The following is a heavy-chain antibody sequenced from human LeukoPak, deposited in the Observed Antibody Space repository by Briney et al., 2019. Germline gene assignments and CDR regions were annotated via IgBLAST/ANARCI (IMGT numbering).Heavy chain of an antibody. Sequence: GGSLRLSCAASGFTVTSHYMSWVRQAPGKGLEWVAVISYDGNAKYYADSVKGRFTISRDNSKNTLYLQMNSLRPEDTAVYYCARSPSDGYNYLDYWGQGTLVTVSS. D-gene: IGHD5-24*01. CDR3: ARSPSDGYNYLDY. CDR1: GFTVTSHY. J-gene: IGHJ4*02. V-gene: IGHV3-30*03. CDR2: ISYDGNAK.